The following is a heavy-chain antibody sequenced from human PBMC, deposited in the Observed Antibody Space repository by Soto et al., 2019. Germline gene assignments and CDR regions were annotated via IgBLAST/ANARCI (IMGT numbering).Heavy chain of an antibody. J-gene: IGHJ6*02. CDR3: ASEYYGSRDSTGRGKSDYYYGMDV. CDR2: INAGNGNT. V-gene: IGHV1-3*01. D-gene: IGHD3-10*01. Sequence: QVQLVQSGAEVKKPGASVKVSCKASGYTFSIYAMHWVRQAPGQRLEWMGWINAGNGNTKYSQKFQGRVTITRDTSASTAYMELSSLRSEDTAVYYCASEYYGSRDSTGRGKSDYYYGMDVWGQGTTVTVSS. CDR1: GYTFSIYA.